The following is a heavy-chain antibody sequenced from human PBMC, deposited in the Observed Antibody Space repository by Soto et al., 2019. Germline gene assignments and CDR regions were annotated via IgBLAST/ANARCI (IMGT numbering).Heavy chain of an antibody. Sequence: GGSLRLSCAASGFTVSSYAMSWVRQAPGKGLEWVSAISGSGGSTYYADSVKGRFTISRDNSKNTLYLQMNSLRAEDTAVYYRAKTPCQVYSRGRDAWGKGPPV. J-gene: IGHJ6*04. D-gene: IGHD2-15*01. CDR3: AKTPCQVYSRGRDA. V-gene: IGHV3-23*01. CDR1: GFTVSSYA. CDR2: ISGSGGST.